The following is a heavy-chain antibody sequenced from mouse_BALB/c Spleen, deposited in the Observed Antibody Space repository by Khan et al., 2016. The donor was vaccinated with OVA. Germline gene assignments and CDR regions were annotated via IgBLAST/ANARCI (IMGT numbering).Heavy chain of an antibody. D-gene: IGHD1-1*01. V-gene: IGHV1S41*01. Sequence: DLVKPGASVKLSCKASGYTFTSYWTNWIKQRPGQGLEWVGQISPGSGSAYYNEVFKDKATLTIDTSSTTAYIQLSSLSSEDSAVYFCASSNCYGRSLYAMDYWGQGTSVTVSS. CDR2: ISPGSGSA. CDR3: ASSNCYGRSLYAMDY. J-gene: IGHJ4*01. CDR1: GYTFTSYW.